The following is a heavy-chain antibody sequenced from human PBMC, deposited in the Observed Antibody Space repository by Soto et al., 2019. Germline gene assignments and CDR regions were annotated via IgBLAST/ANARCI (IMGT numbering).Heavy chain of an antibody. J-gene: IGHJ5*02. D-gene: IGHD2-15*01. CDR2: IFYSGST. Sequence: QLQLQESGPGLVKPSETLSLTCTVSSGSISSTIYSWDWIPQPPGKGLEWIGSIFYSGSTYYNPSLKSRVTLSVHTSKNQFSLTLNSVTAADTGVDYSARQCRCVTCHWFVPWRQGTLVTASS. V-gene: IGHV4-39*01. CDR1: SGSISSTIYS. CDR3: ARQCRCVTCHWFVP.